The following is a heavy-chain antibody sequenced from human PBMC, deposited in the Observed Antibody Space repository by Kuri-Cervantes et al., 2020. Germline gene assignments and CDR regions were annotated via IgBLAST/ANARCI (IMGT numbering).Heavy chain of an antibody. CDR2: INPNSGGT. J-gene: IGHJ4*02. CDR3: ARARIQLRASDY. D-gene: IGHD5-18*01. CDR1: GYTFTGYY. V-gene: IGHV1-2*02. Sequence: ASVKVSCKASGYTFTGYYMRWVRQAPGQGLEWMGWINPNSGGTNYAQKFQGRVTMTRDTSTSTVYMELSSLRSWDTAVYYCARARIQLRASDYCCQGTLVTVSS.